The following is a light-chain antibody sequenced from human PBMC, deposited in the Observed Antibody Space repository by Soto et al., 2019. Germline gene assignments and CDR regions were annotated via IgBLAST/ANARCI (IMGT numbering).Light chain of an antibody. Sequence: QSVLTQPASVSGSPGQSITISCTGTSSDVGDYNYVSWYQQHPGKAPKLMIYEVSNRPSGVSNRFSGSKSGNTASLTISGLQAVDEADYYCTSYSSSNTRVVFGGGTKLTVL. J-gene: IGLJ2*01. CDR3: TSYSSSNTRVV. CDR2: EVS. CDR1: SSDVGDYNY. V-gene: IGLV2-14*01.